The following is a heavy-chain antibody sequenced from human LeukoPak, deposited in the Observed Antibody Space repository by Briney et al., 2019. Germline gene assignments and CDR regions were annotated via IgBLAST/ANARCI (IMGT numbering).Heavy chain of an antibody. V-gene: IGHV3-7*01. Sequence: GGSLRLSCAASGFTFSTYWMTWARQAPGKGLEWVANIKEDGSETYYMDSAKGRFTISRDNAKNSLYLQLNSLRAEDTAVYYCATDDYGGLDYWGQGTLATVSS. J-gene: IGHJ4*02. CDR1: GFTFSTYW. CDR3: ATDDYGGLDY. D-gene: IGHD4-23*01. CDR2: IKEDGSET.